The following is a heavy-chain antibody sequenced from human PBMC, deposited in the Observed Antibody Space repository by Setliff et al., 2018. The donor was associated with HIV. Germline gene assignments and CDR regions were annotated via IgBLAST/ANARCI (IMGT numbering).Heavy chain of an antibody. CDR1: GGTFTRNC. Sequence: SVKVFCKVSGGTFTRNCISWVRQAPGQGLEWMGVIIPMHGIPNSAQKFQGRVTITTDESTSTAYMELSSLRSEDTAVYYCARQDIPTGYYLFDYWGQGTQVTVSS. CDR3: ARQDIPTGYYLFDY. CDR2: IIPMHGIP. D-gene: IGHD3-9*01. J-gene: IGHJ4*02. V-gene: IGHV1-69*10.